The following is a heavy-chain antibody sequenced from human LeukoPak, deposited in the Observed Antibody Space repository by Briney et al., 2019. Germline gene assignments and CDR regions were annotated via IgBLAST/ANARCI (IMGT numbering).Heavy chain of an antibody. V-gene: IGHV3-30*18. CDR2: ISYDGSNK. CDR3: AKEKEAFEWLYLDY. D-gene: IGHD3-9*01. J-gene: IGHJ4*02. CDR1: GDSISSSS. Sequence: LSLTCTVSGDSISSSSYYWVWLRQPPGKGLEWVAVISYDGSNKYYADSVKGRFTISRDNSKNTLYLQMNSLRAEDTAVYYCAKEKEAFEWLYLDYWGQGTLVTVS.